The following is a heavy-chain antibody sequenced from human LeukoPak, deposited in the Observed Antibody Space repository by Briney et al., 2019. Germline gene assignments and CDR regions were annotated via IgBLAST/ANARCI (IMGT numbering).Heavy chain of an antibody. CDR1: GGSISSYY. CDR3: VRQYSSGWYPFTYDY. J-gene: IGHJ4*02. CDR2: IYYSGST. D-gene: IGHD6-19*01. Sequence: SETLSLTCTVSGGSISSYYWSWIRQPPGKGLEWIGYIYYSGSTNYNPSLKSRVTISVDTSKNQFSLKLSSVTAAGTAVYYCVRQYSSGWYPFTYDYWGQGTLVTVAS. V-gene: IGHV4-59*08.